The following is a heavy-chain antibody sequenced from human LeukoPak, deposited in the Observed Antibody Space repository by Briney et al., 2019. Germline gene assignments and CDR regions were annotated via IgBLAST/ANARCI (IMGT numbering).Heavy chain of an antibody. Sequence: SETLSLTCAVYGGSFSGYYWSWIRQPPGKGLEWIGEINHSGSTNYNPSFKSRVTISVDTSKNQFSLKLSSVTAADTAVYYCAILNIAAARGWFDPWGQGTLVTVSS. J-gene: IGHJ5*02. CDR1: GGSFSGYY. CDR2: INHSGST. V-gene: IGHV4-34*01. D-gene: IGHD6-13*01. CDR3: AILNIAAARGWFDP.